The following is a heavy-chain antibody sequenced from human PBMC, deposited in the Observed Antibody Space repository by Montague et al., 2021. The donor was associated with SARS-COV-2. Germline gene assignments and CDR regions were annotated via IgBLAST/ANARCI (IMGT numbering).Heavy chain of an antibody. Sequence: SETLSLTCTVSGCSISPYYWNWIRQPPVKGLGWVGNGYYTWSTNYNSSLKIRLTISEDTSKNQFSLKVTSVTPADTAVYNCARVRCELRVGDYYFDYWGQGTLVTVSS. CDR1: GCSISPYY. CDR2: GYYTWST. D-gene: IGHD1-26*01. J-gene: IGHJ4*02. V-gene: IGHV4-59*01. CDR3: ARVRCELRVGDYYFDY.